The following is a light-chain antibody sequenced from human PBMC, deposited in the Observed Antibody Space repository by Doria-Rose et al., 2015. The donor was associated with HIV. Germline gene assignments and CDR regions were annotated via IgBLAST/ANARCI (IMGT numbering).Light chain of an antibody. J-gene: IGKJ1*01. CDR1: QSFSSTY. CDR3: HQYGTSCT. CDR2: DGS. Sequence: TQSPGTLSLSPGERATLSCRASQSFSSTYLAWYQQRPGQTPSLLSYDGSTRSTGIPSRFSASGSGTDFTLTINRLEPEDLALYYCHQYGTSCTFGQGTKVEI. V-gene: IGKV3-20*01.